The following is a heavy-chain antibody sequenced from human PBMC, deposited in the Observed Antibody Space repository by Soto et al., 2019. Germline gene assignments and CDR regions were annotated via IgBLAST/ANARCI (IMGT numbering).Heavy chain of an antibody. J-gene: IGHJ5*02. CDR3: ARLAGTRYGWFAP. D-gene: IGHD1-7*01. CDR1: GYTFTSYA. Sequence: QVQLVQSGAEVKKPGASVKVSCKASGYTFTSYAMHWVRQAPGQRLDWMGWINAGNGNTKYSQKFQGRVTITTDTSGSTAYMELSSLRSDDTAVYYCARLAGTRYGWFAPWGQGTLVTVSS. V-gene: IGHV1-3*01. CDR2: INAGNGNT.